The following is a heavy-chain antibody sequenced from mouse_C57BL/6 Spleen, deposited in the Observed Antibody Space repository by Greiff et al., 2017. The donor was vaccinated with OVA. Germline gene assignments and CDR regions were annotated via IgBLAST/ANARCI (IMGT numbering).Heavy chain of an antibody. CDR3: ARELTGHYYAMDY. CDR2: ISDGGSYT. D-gene: IGHD4-1*01. J-gene: IGHJ4*01. V-gene: IGHV5-4*01. CDR1: GFTFSSYA. Sequence: EVKLQESGGGLVKPGGSLKLSCAASGFTFSSYAMSWVRQTPEKRLEWVATISDGGSYTYYPDNVKGRFTISRDNAKNNLYLQMSHLKSEDTAMYYCARELTGHYYAMDYWGQGTSVTVSS.